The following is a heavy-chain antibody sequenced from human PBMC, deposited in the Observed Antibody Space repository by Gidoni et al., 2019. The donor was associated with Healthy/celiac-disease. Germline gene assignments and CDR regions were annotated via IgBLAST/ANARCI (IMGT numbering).Heavy chain of an antibody. J-gene: IGHJ4*02. V-gene: IGHV3-23*01. CDR1: GFPFSSYA. CDR3: AKQSATIFGVAEFFDY. D-gene: IGHD3-3*01. Sequence: EVQLLESGGGLVQPGGSLRLSCAASGFPFSSYAMSWVRQAPGKGLEWVSAISGSGGSTYYADSVKGRFTISRDNSKNTLYLQMNSLRAEDTAVYYCAKQSATIFGVAEFFDYWGQGTLVTVSS. CDR2: ISGSGGST.